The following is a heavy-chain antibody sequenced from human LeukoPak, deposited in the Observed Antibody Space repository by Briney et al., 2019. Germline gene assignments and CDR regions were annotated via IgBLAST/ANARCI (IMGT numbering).Heavy chain of an antibody. J-gene: IGHJ3*02. Sequence: GESLKISCQTFGFXFATNWICWVRQMPGKGLDCLGVIYPGDSDTRYSPSFQGQVTISADKSISTAYLLWSSLKASDTAIYYCARGAHGSGFDIWGQGTMVTVSS. V-gene: IGHV5-51*01. CDR2: IYPGDSDT. D-gene: IGHD1-26*01. CDR1: GFXFATNW. CDR3: ARGAHGSGFDI.